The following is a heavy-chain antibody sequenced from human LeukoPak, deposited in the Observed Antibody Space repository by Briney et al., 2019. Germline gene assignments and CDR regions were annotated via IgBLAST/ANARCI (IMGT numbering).Heavy chain of an antibody. J-gene: IGHJ2*01. D-gene: IGHD3-22*01. CDR1: GGSISSGASD. CDR3: ARAARQGFTMIVVPFFYFDL. Sequence: SQTLSLTCTVSGGSISSGASDWGWIRQHPKRGLEWVGYINHGGSTYYNPSLGSRVTVSVDTSKNQFSLKLSSVTAADSAVYYCARAARQGFTMIVVPFFYFDLWGRGTLVTVSS. V-gene: IGHV4-31*03. CDR2: INHGGST.